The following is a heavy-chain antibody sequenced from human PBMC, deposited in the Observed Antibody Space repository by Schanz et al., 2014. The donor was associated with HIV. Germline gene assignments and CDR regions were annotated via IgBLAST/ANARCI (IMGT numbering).Heavy chain of an antibody. D-gene: IGHD5-18*01. CDR2: ISGSGGST. Sequence: VHLVESGGGVVQPGKSLRLSCAASGFTFSTYAMNWVRQAPGKGLEWVSGISGSGGSTYYADSVKGRFTISRDNSKNTLYLQMNSLRAEDTAVYYCARDAASHSYGSTMDVWGQGTTVTVSS. CDR3: ARDAASHSYGSTMDV. V-gene: IGHV3-23*04. CDR1: GFTFSTYA. J-gene: IGHJ6*02.